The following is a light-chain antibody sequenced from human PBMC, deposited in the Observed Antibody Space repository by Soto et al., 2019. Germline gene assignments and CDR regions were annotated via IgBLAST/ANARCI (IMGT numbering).Light chain of an antibody. Sequence: EIVLAQSPDTLSLSPGERASLSCRASQSVSRNSLAWYQQKAGQAPRLLVYGASSRATGIPDRFSGSGSETDFTLTISRLEPEDFAVYFCQQYGSSRLTFGGGTK. CDR2: GAS. CDR1: QSVSRNS. CDR3: QQYGSSRLT. J-gene: IGKJ4*01. V-gene: IGKV3-20*01.